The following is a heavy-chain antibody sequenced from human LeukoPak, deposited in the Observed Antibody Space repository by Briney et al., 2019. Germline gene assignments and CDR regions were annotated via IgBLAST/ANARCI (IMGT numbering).Heavy chain of an antibody. CDR2: ISDSSGYT. V-gene: IGHV3-11*06. Sequence: PGGSLRLSCAASGFTFSEYYMSWIRQSPGKGLEWVSYISDSSGYTNSADSVKGRFTISRDNAKKSLYLQMNSLRAEDTAVYYCARETEMANLDYWGQGTLVTVSS. CDR3: ARETEMANLDY. D-gene: IGHD5-24*01. CDR1: GFTFSEYY. J-gene: IGHJ4*02.